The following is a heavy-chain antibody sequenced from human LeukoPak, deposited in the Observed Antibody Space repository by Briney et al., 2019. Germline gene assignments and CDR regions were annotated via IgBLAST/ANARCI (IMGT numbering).Heavy chain of an antibody. CDR1: GGSISSSSYY. Sequence: SETLSLTCTVSGGSISSSSYYWGWIRQPPGKGLEWIGSIYYSGSTYYNPSLKSRVTISGDTSKNQISLRLTSVTASDTAVYFCAKGWGKQVDWFDPWGQGTLVTVSS. D-gene: IGHD3-16*01. J-gene: IGHJ5*02. V-gene: IGHV4-39*07. CDR3: AKGWGKQVDWFDP. CDR2: IYYSGST.